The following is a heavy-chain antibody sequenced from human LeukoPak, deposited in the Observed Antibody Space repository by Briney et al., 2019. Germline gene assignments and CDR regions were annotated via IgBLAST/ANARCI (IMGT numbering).Heavy chain of an antibody. CDR1: GYTFTGYY. CDR3: ARDRDYYYYMDV. V-gene: IGHV1-2*02. Sequence: ASVKVSCKASGYTFTGYYMHWVRQAPGQGLEWMGWINPNSGGTYYAQKFQGRVTMTRDTSISTAYMELSRLRSDDTAVYYCARDRDYYYYMDVWGKGTTVTASS. J-gene: IGHJ6*03. CDR2: INPNSGGT.